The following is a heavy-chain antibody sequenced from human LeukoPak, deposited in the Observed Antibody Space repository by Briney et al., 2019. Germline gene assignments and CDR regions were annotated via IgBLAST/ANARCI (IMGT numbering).Heavy chain of an antibody. D-gene: IGHD5-18*01. CDR1: GGSISSSSYY. CDR3: ARLPYSYDRFDY. J-gene: IGHJ4*02. V-gene: IGHV4-39*01. CDR2: IYYSGST. Sequence: SETLSLTCTVSGGSISSSSYYWGWIRQPPGKGLEWIGSIYYSGSTYYNPSLKSRVTISVDTSKNQFSLKLGSVTAADTAVYYCARLPYSYDRFDYWGQGTLVTVSS.